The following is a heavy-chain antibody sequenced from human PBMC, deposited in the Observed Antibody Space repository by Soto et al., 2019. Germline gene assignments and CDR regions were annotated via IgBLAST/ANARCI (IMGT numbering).Heavy chain of an antibody. Sequence: PSETLSLTCAVYGGSFSGYYWSWIRQPPGKGLEWIGEINHSGSTNYNPSLKSRVTISVDTSKNQFSLKLSSVTAADTAVYYCARGPRSGSWGLWEKYSSGMDAWGRGTTVTVSS. CDR2: INHSGST. J-gene: IGHJ6*02. CDR3: ARGPRSGSWGLWEKYSSGMDA. D-gene: IGHD3-10*01. CDR1: GGSFSGYY. V-gene: IGHV4-34*01.